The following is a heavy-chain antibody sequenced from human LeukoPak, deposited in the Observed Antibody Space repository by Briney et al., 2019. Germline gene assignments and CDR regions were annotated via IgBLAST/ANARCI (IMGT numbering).Heavy chain of an antibody. V-gene: IGHV3-74*01. Sequence: GGSLRLSCAASGFTFSSYWMHWVRQAPGKGLVWVSRINSDGSSTSYADFVKGRFTISRDNAKNTLYLQMNSLRAEDTAVYYCARILYGGAFDIWGQGTMVTVSS. D-gene: IGHD2-15*01. CDR1: GFTFSSYW. CDR3: ARILYGGAFDI. J-gene: IGHJ3*02. CDR2: INSDGSST.